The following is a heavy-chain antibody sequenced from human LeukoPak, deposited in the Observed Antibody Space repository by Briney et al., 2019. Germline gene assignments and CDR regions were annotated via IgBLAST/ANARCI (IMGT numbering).Heavy chain of an antibody. CDR1: RFMFNSYV. V-gene: IGHV3-23*01. D-gene: IGHD2-15*01. CDR2: INGGGGNT. Sequence: GGSLRLSCAASRFMFNSYVMSWVRQAPGKGLEWVSAINGGGGNTYYADSVKGRFTISRDNSKNMVYLQMNSLRADDTAVYYCAKSVVVITFRFDDWGQGALVTVSS. CDR3: AKSVVVITFRFDD. J-gene: IGHJ4*02.